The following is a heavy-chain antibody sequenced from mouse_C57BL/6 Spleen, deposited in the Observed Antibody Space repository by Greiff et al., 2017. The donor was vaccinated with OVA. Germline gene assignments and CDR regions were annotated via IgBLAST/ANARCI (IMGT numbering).Heavy chain of an antibody. CDR1: GYTFTSYW. CDR3: ARRYYGSSYVHFDV. J-gene: IGHJ1*03. D-gene: IGHD1-1*01. CDR2: IDPSDSYT. Sequence: QVQLQQPGAELVMPGASVKLSCKASGYTFTSYWMHWVKQRPGQGLEWIGEIDPSDSYTNYNQKFKGKSTLTVDKSSSTAYMQLSSLTSEDSAVYYCARRYYGSSYVHFDVWGTGTTVTVSS. V-gene: IGHV1-69*01.